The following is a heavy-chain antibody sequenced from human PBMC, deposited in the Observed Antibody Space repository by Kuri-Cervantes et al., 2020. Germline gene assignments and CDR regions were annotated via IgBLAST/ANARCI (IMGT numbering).Heavy chain of an antibody. CDR3: ARDNIVVVPAAILGYYYYGMDV. J-gene: IGHJ6*02. V-gene: IGHV1-18*01. CDR1: GYTFTSYG. CDR2: ISAYNGNT. D-gene: IGHD2-2*02. Sequence: GGSLRLSCKASGYTFTSYGISWVRQAPGQGLEWMGWISAYNGNTNYAQKLQGRVTMTTDTSTSTAYMELRSLRSDDTAVYYCARDNIVVVPAAILGYYYYGMDVWGQGTTVTVSS.